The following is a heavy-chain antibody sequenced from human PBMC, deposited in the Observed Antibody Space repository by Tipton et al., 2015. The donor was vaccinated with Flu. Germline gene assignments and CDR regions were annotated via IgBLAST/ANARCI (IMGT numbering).Heavy chain of an antibody. D-gene: IGHD5-12*01. CDR1: GGSISTSY. J-gene: IGHJ3*02. CDR2: ISTSGST. V-gene: IGHV4-4*07. Sequence: TLSLTCTVPGGSISTSYWSWIRQPAGKGLEWIGRISTSGSTNYNVSLESRVTLSRDTSKNHISLRLTSATAADTALYYCARDLRGYSGYTGGDAFDMWGRGIMVFVSS. CDR3: ARDLRGYSGYTGGDAFDM.